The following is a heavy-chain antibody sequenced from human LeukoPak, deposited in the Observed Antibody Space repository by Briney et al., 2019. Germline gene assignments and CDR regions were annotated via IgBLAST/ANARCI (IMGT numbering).Heavy chain of an antibody. CDR2: INHSGST. CDR3: ARRGTNCSSTSCHYLDY. Sequence: SETLSLTCAVYGGSFSGYYWNRIRQPPGKGLEWIGEINHSGSTNYNPSLKSRVTISVDTSKNQFSLKLSSVTAADTAVYYCARRGTNCSSTSCHYLDYWGQGTLVTVSS. D-gene: IGHD2-2*01. V-gene: IGHV4-34*01. J-gene: IGHJ4*02. CDR1: GGSFSGYY.